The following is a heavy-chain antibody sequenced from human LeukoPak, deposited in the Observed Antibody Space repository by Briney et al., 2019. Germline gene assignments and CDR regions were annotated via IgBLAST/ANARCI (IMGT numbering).Heavy chain of an antibody. D-gene: IGHD3-3*01. CDR2: THYSGSA. V-gene: IGHV4-31*03. CDR1: GGSISSGDYY. J-gene: IGHJ2*01. CDR3: ARAILTPSGFVWHFDL. Sequence: PSETLSLTCTVSGGSISSGDYYWSRIPQHPGKGVEWIGYTHYSGSAYYNPSLKSRVTISVDTSKSQFSLKLSSVTAADTAVYYCARAILTPSGFVWHFDLWGRGTLVTVSS.